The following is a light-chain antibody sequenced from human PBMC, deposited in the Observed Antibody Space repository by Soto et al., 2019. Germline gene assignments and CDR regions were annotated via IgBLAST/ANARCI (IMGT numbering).Light chain of an antibody. V-gene: IGKV3-20*01. J-gene: IGKJ1*01. CDR1: QSVRGNY. Sequence: EIVLTQSPGTLSLSPGERATLSCRASQSVRGNYLAWYQQKPGQAPRLLISGASSRASGIPDRFSGSGSGTDFTRTISRLEPEDFAVYYCQQYGCSPRTFGQGSKVEI. CDR2: GAS. CDR3: QQYGCSPRT.